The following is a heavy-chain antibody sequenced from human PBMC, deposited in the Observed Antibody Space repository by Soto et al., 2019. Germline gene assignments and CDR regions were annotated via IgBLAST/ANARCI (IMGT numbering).Heavy chain of an antibody. D-gene: IGHD5-12*01. Sequence: QVHLVQSGAEVKKPGSSVKVSCKTSGGTFSDLAFSWVRQAPRQGLEWVGGIVPLFGTPDYAQKFQGRVTINADESSSTVYMELRSLRSEDTAVYYCASERVAEMATGGYFDNWGQGTLVTVSS. CDR1: GGTFSDLA. CDR3: ASERVAEMATGGYFDN. V-gene: IGHV1-69*01. J-gene: IGHJ4*02. CDR2: IVPLFGTP.